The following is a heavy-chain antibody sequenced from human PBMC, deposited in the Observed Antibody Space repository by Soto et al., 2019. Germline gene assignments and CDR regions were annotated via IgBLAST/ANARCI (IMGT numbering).Heavy chain of an antibody. CDR1: GGSFSGYY. Sequence: SETLSLTCAVYGGSFSGYYWSWIRQPPGKGLEWIGEINHSGSTNYNPSLKSRVTISVDTSKDQFSLKLSSVTAADTAVYYCARVEYYDFWSGYSQHKTIYYGMDVWGQGTTVTVSS. J-gene: IGHJ6*02. CDR3: ARVEYYDFWSGYSQHKTIYYGMDV. D-gene: IGHD3-3*01. CDR2: INHSGST. V-gene: IGHV4-34*01.